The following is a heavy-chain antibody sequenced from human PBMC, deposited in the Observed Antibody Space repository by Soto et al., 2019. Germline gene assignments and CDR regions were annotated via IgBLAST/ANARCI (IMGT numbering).Heavy chain of an antibody. Sequence: QVQLVQSGAEVKKPGSSVKVSCKASGGTFSSYAISWVRQAPGQGLEWMGGIIPIFGTANYAQKFQGRVTITADESTSTAYMELSSLRSEDTAVYYCASGLRFLEWSSRYGSYCYGMDVWGQGTTVTVSS. J-gene: IGHJ6*02. CDR3: ASGLRFLEWSSRYGSYCYGMDV. D-gene: IGHD3-3*01. V-gene: IGHV1-69*01. CDR1: GGTFSSYA. CDR2: IIPIFGTA.